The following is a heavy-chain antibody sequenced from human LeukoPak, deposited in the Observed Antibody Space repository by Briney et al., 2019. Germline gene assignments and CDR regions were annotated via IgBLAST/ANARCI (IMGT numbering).Heavy chain of an antibody. V-gene: IGHV3-21*01. J-gene: IGHJ4*02. CDR1: GFTFSSYS. D-gene: IGHD3-22*01. Sequence: GGSLRLSCAASGFTFSSYSMNWVRQAPGKGLEWVSSISSSSSYIYYADSVKGRFTISRDNAKNSLYLQMNSLRAEDTAVYYCARAGGSYDSSGYYRSYHFDYWGQGTLVTVSS. CDR3: ARAGGSYDSSGYYRSYHFDY. CDR2: ISSSSSYI.